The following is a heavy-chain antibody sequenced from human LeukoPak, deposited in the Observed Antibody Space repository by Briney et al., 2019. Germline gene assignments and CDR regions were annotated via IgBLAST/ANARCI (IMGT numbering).Heavy chain of an antibody. Sequence: GGSLRLSCAASRLTLTDYYMSCVRHAPGGGLEWVSYISISGSTTYINYAESVEGRFTITRDNAKNSLYLQMNSLRAEETAVYYCAREAGVTVTTGVFDYWGQGTLVTVSS. J-gene: IGHJ4*02. CDR1: RLTLTDYY. V-gene: IGHV3-11*01. CDR3: AREAGVTVTTGVFDY. D-gene: IGHD4-17*01. CDR2: ISISGSTTYI.